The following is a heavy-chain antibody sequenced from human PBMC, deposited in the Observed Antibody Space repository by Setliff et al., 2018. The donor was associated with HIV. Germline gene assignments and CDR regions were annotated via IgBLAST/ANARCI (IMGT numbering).Heavy chain of an antibody. Sequence: SETLSLTCAVYGGSFSGYYWSWIRQRPGKGLEWIGEINHSGSTKYNPSLKSRVTISVDTSTNQFSLKLSSVTAADTAGYYCARVGYYDSSFDYWGQGTRVTVSS. D-gene: IGHD3-22*01. CDR3: ARVGYYDSSFDY. CDR1: GGSFSGYY. V-gene: IGHV4-34*01. J-gene: IGHJ4*02. CDR2: INHSGST.